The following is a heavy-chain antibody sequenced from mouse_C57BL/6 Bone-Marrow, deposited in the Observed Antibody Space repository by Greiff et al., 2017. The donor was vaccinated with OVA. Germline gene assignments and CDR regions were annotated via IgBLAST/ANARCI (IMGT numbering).Heavy chain of an antibody. J-gene: IGHJ3*01. Sequence: EVMLVESGGDLVKPGGSLKLSCAASGFTFSSYGMSWVRQTPDKRLEWVATISSGGSYTYYPDSVKGRFTISRDNAKNTLYLQMSSLKSEDTAMYYCASPPYGSYVAWFAYGGQGTLVTVSA. D-gene: IGHD1-1*02. CDR2: ISSGGSYT. CDR3: ASPPYGSYVAWFAY. V-gene: IGHV5-6*02. CDR1: GFTFSSYG.